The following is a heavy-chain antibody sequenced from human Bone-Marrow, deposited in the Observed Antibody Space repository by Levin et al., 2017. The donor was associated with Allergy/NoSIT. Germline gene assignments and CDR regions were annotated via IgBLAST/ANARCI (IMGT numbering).Heavy chain of an antibody. D-gene: IGHD6-13*01. CDR3: ARETIAAPPYNWFDT. CDR1: GFTFTIYD. J-gene: IGHJ5*02. CDR2: LNPNTGVT. V-gene: IGHV1-2*06. Sequence: GESLKISCKASGFTFTIYDIHWVRQAPGQGLEWVGRLNPNTGVTDSAQKFMGRSTMTRDTSTTTAFMELTRLRPDDTAIYYCARETIAAPPYNWFDTWGQGALVTVSS.